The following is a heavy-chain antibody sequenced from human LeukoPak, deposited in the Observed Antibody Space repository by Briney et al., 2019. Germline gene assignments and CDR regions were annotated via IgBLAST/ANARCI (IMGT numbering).Heavy chain of an antibody. V-gene: IGHV3-21*04. CDR2: ISSSSSYI. J-gene: IGHJ4*02. Sequence: PGGSLRLSCAASGFTFSSYSMNWVRQAPGKGLGWVSSISSSSSYIYYADSVKGRFTISRDNAKNSLYLQMNSLRAEDTAVYYCARVRVGYYDSSGHADYWGQGTLVTVSS. D-gene: IGHD3-22*01. CDR3: ARVRVGYYDSSGHADY. CDR1: GFTFSSYS.